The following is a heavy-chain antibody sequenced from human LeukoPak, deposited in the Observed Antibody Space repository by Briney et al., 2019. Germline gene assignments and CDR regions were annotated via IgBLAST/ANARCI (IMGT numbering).Heavy chain of an antibody. V-gene: IGHV4-39*01. CDR2: IYYSGST. J-gene: IGHJ4*02. CDR1: GGSISSSSYY. D-gene: IGHD3-22*01. CDR3: ASLYKYYYDSSGYYYVTRYFDY. Sequence: SETLSLTCTVSGGSISSSSYYWGWIRQPPGKGLEWIGSIYYSGSTYYDPSLKSRFTISVDTSKNQFSLKLSSVTAADTAVYYCASLYKYYYDSSGYYYVTRYFDYWGQGTLVTVSS.